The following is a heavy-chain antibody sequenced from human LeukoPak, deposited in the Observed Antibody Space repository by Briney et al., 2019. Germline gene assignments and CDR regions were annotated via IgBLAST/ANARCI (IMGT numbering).Heavy chain of an antibody. D-gene: IGHD3-3*01. J-gene: IGHJ4*02. CDR2: IYYSGST. CDR1: GGSISSHY. Sequence: SETLSLTCTVSGGSISSHYWSWIRQPPGKGLEWIGYIYYSGSTNYNPSLKSRVTISVDTSKNQFSLKLSSVTAADTAVYYCARHLYDFWSGIYYFDYWGQGTLVTVSS. V-gene: IGHV4-59*11. CDR3: ARHLYDFWSGIYYFDY.